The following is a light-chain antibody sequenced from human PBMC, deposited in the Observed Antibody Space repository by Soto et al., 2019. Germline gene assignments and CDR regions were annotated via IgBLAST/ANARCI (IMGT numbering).Light chain of an antibody. J-gene: IGLJ3*02. CDR1: SGSVSTSYY. CDR3: VLYMGNGIWV. V-gene: IGLV8-61*01. CDR2: STN. Sequence: QAVVTQEPSFSVSPGRTVTLTCGLSSGSVSTSYYPSWYQQTPGQAPRTLIYSTNSRSSGVPDRFSGSIVGNKAALTITGAQADDESDYYCVLYMGNGIWVFGGGTQLTVL.